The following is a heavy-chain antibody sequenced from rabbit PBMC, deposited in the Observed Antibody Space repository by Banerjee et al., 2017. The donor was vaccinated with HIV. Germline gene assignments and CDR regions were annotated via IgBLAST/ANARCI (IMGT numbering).Heavy chain of an antibody. CDR1: GFSFSSGYY. D-gene: IGHD4-1*01. V-gene: IGHV1S40*01. CDR2: IDVGSSGFT. Sequence: QSLEESGGDLVKPGASLTLTCTASGFSFSSGYYMYWVRQAPGKGLEWIACIDVGSSGFTYYANWAKGRFTISKTSSTTVTLQLTSLTAADTATYFCARDRYNSGWVGYFNLWGQGTLVTVS. J-gene: IGHJ4*01. CDR3: ARDRYNSGWVGYFNL.